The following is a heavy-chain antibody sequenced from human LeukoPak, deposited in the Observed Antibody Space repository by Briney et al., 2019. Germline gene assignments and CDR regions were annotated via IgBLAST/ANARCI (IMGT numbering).Heavy chain of an antibody. J-gene: IGHJ4*02. V-gene: IGHV3-33*06. CDR1: GFIFSTYG. D-gene: IGHD2/OR15-2a*01. CDR3: AKVVAGNIDYYFDY. Sequence: GGSLRLSCEASGFIFSTYGMHWVRQAPGKGLEWVAVIWYDGSNKYYADSVKGRFTISRDNSKNTVYLQMRNLRVEHTAVYYCAKVVAGNIDYYFDYWGQGILVAVSS. CDR2: IWYDGSNK.